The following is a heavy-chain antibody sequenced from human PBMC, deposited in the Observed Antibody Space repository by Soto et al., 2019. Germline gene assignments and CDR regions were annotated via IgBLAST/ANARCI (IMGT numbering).Heavy chain of an antibody. CDR3: ARAPSAAGTVGFDF. J-gene: IGHJ4*02. V-gene: IGHV3-33*01. Sequence: QVQLVQSGGGVVQPGRSLRLSCETSGFRFRDYGMHWVRQAPGKGLEWVAVIWHDGSNKHYADSVKGRFTVSRDNSKSTLFLQMDTPRAEDTAVYYCARAPSAAGTVGFDFWGQGTPVTVSS. CDR2: IWHDGSNK. CDR1: GFRFRDYG. D-gene: IGHD1-1*01.